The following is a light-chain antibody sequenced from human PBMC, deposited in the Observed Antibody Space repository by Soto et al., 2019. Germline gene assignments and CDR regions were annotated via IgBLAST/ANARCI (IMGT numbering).Light chain of an antibody. V-gene: IGKV3-11*01. J-gene: IGKJ1*01. Sequence: EIVLTQSPVTLSLSPGERATLSCRASQSVNSYLAWYQQKPGQAPRLLIYDASNRATGIPARFSGSGSGTDFTLTISGLEPEDFAVYYCQHRRNWPWTFGQGTKVEIK. CDR3: QHRRNWPWT. CDR2: DAS. CDR1: QSVNSY.